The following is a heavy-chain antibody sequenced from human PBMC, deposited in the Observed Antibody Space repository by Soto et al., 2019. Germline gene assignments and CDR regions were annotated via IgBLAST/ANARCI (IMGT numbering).Heavy chain of an antibody. J-gene: IGHJ3*01. Sequence: QITLKESGPTLVKPTQTLTLTCTFSGFSLSADGVGVGWIRQPPGKALEWLALIYWDDDKRYRPSLKSRLTNTKDTSKNQVVLTMTNMDPVDTATYYGAHAYGGTSWHNDAFDVWGQGTVVTVSS. CDR1: GFSLSADGVG. CDR2: IYWDDDK. CDR3: AHAYGGTSWHNDAFDV. D-gene: IGHD2-2*01. V-gene: IGHV2-5*02.